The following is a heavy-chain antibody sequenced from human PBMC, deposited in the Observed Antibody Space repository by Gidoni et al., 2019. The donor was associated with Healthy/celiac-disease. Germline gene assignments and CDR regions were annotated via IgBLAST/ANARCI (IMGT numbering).Heavy chain of an antibody. V-gene: IGHV4-59*01. CDR1: GGSISSYY. J-gene: IGHJ3*02. CDR3: ARKEITRDAFDI. CDR2: LYYSGST. Sequence: QVQLQESGPGLVKSSETLSLTCTVSGGSISSYYWSWIRQPPGKGLVWIGYLYYSGSTNYNPSLKSRVTISVDTSKNQFSLKLSSVTAADTAVYYCARKEITRDAFDIWGQGTMVTVSS.